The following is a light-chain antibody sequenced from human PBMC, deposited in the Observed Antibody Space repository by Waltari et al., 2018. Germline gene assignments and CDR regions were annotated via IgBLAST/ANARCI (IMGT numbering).Light chain of an antibody. CDR1: QSVSSN. CDR3: QQYHDWLPIP. Sequence: ERVMTQYPAILSVSPGERATLSCRASQSVSSNLAWYQQKPGQAPRLLIYGASTRATGIPARFSGSGSGTEFTLTISSLQSEDSAVYYCQQYHDWLPIPFGQGTRLEIK. CDR2: GAS. J-gene: IGKJ5*01. V-gene: IGKV3-15*01.